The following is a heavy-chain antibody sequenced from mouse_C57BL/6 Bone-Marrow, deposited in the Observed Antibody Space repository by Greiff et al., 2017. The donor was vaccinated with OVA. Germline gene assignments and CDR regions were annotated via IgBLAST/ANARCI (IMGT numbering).Heavy chain of an antibody. CDR2: IHPNSGST. J-gene: IGHJ2*01. Sequence: VQLQQPGAELVKPGASVKLSCKASGYTFTSYWMHWVKQRPGQGLEWIGMIHPNSGSTNYNEKFKSKATLTVDKSSSTAYMQLSSLTSEDSAFYYCGGAARYFDYWGQGTTLTVSS. CDR1: GYTFTSYW. V-gene: IGHV1-64*01. D-gene: IGHD6-1*01. CDR3: GGAARYFDY.